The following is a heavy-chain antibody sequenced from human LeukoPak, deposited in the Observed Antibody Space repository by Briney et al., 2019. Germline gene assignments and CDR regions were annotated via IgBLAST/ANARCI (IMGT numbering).Heavy chain of an antibody. CDR1: SYIFSDAW. CDR2: IETKAQGGTT. J-gene: IGHJ4*02. CDR3: TTDPFYDSAGFAF. V-gene: IGHV3-15*07. D-gene: IGHD5/OR15-5a*01. Sequence: PGGSLRLSCAASSYIFSDAWMNWVRQSPGKGREWVGRIETKAQGGTTKYAAPVKGRFTISRDDSKNTLYLQMSSLKTEDTAAYYCTTDPFYDSAGFAFWGQGTLDTVS.